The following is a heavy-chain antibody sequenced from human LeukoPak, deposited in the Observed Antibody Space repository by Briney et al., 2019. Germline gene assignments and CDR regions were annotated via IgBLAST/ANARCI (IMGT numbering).Heavy chain of an antibody. D-gene: IGHD4-17*01. V-gene: IGHV4-38-2*02. CDR2: VFQSGST. CDR3: ARYGDYIDY. J-gene: IGHJ4*02. Sequence: SETLSLTCSGSGFSISNGFYWAWIRQPPGKGLEWIGSVFQSGSTYYHPSLKRPVTISADTSKTQFPLKVNSVTAADTAVYYCARYGDYIDYGGQGTVVTVSS. CDR1: GFSISNGFY.